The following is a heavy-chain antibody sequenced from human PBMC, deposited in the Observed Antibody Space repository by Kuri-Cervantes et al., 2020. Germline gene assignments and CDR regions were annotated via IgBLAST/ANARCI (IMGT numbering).Heavy chain of an antibody. D-gene: IGHD3-22*01. Sequence: ASVKVSCKASGYTFTSYGISWVRQAPGQGLEWMGWISAYNGNTNYAQKLQGRVTMTTDTSTSTAYMELSSLRSEDTAVYYCATGNTMIVVGFLNGMDVWGQGTTVTVSS. CDR3: ATGNTMIVVGFLNGMDV. CDR2: ISAYNGNT. CDR1: GYTFTSYG. J-gene: IGHJ6*02. V-gene: IGHV1-18*01.